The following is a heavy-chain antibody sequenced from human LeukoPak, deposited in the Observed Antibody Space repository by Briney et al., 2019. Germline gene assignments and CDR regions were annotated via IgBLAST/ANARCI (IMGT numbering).Heavy chain of an antibody. D-gene: IGHD3-22*01. J-gene: IGHJ4*02. Sequence: GASVKVSCKASGYTFTGYYMHWVRQAPGQGLEWMGWINPNSGGTNYAQKFQGKVTMTRDTSISTAYMELSRLRSDDTAVYYCARVSDSSGPFDYWGQGTLVTVSA. CDR3: ARVSDSSGPFDY. V-gene: IGHV1-2*02. CDR2: INPNSGGT. CDR1: GYTFTGYY.